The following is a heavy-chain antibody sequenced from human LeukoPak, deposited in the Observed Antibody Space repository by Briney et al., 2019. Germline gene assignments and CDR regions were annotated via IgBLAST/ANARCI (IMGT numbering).Heavy chain of an antibody. Sequence: LETLSLTCAVHGGSFKDNYWSWIRQPPGKGLEWIGEINHSGTTNYNPSLKSRVTMSLDTSKNQLSLKLNSVTAADTAVYYCARVPLRFLEPFDNWGQGTLVTVSS. V-gene: IGHV4-34*01. CDR3: ARVPLRFLEPFDN. J-gene: IGHJ4*02. CDR1: GGSFKDNY. CDR2: INHSGTT. D-gene: IGHD3-3*01.